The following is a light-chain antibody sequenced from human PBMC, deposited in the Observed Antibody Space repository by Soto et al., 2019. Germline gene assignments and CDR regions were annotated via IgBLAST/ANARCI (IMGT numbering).Light chain of an antibody. CDR3: CSYTRSSTLL. J-gene: IGLJ2*01. Sequence: QSVLTQPASVSGSPGQSITISCTGTSSDVGRYNYVSWYQQYPGRAPRLIIYEVIKRPAGVSNRFSGSKSGNTASLTISGLHAADEADYYCCSYTRSSTLLFGGVTNLTVL. CDR2: EVI. V-gene: IGLV2-14*01. CDR1: SSDVGRYNY.